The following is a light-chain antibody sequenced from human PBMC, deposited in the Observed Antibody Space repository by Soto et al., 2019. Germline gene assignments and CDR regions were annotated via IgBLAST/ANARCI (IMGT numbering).Light chain of an antibody. CDR1: SSNIGAGYD. J-gene: IGLJ2*01. Sequence: QSVLTQPPSVSGAPGQRVTISCTGSSSNIGAGYDVHWYQQLPGTAPKLLIYGNNNRPSGVPDRLSGSKSGTSASLAITGLQAEDEADYYCQSYDSSLSGSEVFGGGTKLTVL. V-gene: IGLV1-40*01. CDR2: GNN. CDR3: QSYDSSLSGSEV.